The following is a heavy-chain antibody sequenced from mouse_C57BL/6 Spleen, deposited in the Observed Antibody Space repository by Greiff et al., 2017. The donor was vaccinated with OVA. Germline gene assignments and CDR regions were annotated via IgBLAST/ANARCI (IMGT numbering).Heavy chain of an antibody. CDR1: GYTFTSYW. V-gene: IGHV1-52*01. CDR2: IDPSDSET. J-gene: IGHJ3*01. CDR3: ARGDYEGLRFAY. D-gene: IGHD2-4*01. Sequence: VQLKQPGAELVRPGSSVKLSCKASGYTFTSYWMHWVKQRPIQGLEWIGNIDPSDSETHYNQKFKDKATLTVDKSSSTAYMQLSSLTSEDSAVYYCARGDYEGLRFAYWGQGTLVTVSA.